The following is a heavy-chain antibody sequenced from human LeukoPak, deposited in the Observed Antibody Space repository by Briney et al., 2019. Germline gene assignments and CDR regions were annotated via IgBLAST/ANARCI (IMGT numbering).Heavy chain of an antibody. CDR3: ARFLSSWYGMDV. CDR2: ISSSSTYI. Sequence: GGSLRLSCVASGFPFRSFSMNWVRQAPGKGLEWVSSISSSSTYIYYADSVKGRFTISRDNAKNSLYLQMNSLRGEDTAVYYCARFLSSWYGMDVWGQGTTVTVPS. D-gene: IGHD6-13*01. J-gene: IGHJ6*02. V-gene: IGHV3-21*01. CDR1: GFPFRSFS.